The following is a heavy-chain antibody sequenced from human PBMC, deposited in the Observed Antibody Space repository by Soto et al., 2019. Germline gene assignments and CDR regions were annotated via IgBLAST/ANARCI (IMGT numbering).Heavy chain of an antibody. CDR1: GFTFSDYY. J-gene: IGHJ6*03. D-gene: IGHD2-2*02. Sequence: QVQLVESGGGLVKPGGSLRLSCAASGFTFSDYYMSWIRQAPGKGLEWVSYISSSGSNIYYADSVKGRFTISRDNAKNALYLQMNSLRAEDTAVYYCASAFPIPTYYFCMDVWGKGTTVTVSS. CDR2: ISSSGSNI. V-gene: IGHV3-11*01. CDR3: ASAFPIPTYYFCMDV.